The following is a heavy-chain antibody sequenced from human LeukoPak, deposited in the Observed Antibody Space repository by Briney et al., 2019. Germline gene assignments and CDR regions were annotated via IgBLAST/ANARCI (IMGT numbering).Heavy chain of an antibody. V-gene: IGHV4-59*08. CDR3: ARHISDYGGSPHRAFDI. J-gene: IGHJ3*02. Sequence: NPSETLSLTCTVSGGSISSYYWSWIRQPPGKGLEWIGYIYYSGNTNYNPSLKSRVTISVDTSKNQFSLKLSSVTAADTAVYFCARHISDYGGSPHRAFDIWGQGTMVTVSS. CDR1: GGSISSYY. CDR2: IYYSGNT. D-gene: IGHD4-23*01.